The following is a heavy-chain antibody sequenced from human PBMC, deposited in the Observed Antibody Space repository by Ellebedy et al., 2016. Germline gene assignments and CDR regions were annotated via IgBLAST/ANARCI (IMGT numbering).Heavy chain of an antibody. D-gene: IGHD2-21*01. J-gene: IGHJ5*02. CDR1: GLTYW. Sequence: GGSLRLXXAASGLTYWMNWVRQAPGTGLEWVANINQDGSERQYVDSVKGRFTISRDNAKNSLYLQMNSLRAEDTAVYYCARSVVVIATNWFDPWGQGTLVTVSS. CDR3: ARSVVVIATNWFDP. V-gene: IGHV3-7*01. CDR2: INQDGSER.